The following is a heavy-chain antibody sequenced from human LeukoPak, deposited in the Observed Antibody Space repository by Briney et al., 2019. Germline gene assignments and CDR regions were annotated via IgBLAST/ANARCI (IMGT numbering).Heavy chain of an antibody. CDR3: AREAVRAAAGIEPYYYYYYMDV. J-gene: IGHJ6*03. V-gene: IGHV4-61*02. D-gene: IGHD6-13*01. Sequence: SETLSLTCTVSGGSISSGSYYWSWIRQPAGKGLEWIGRIYTSGSTNYNPSLKSRVTISVDTSKNQFSLKLSSVTAADTAVYYCAREAVRAAAGIEPYYYYYYMDVWGKGTTVTISS. CDR2: IYTSGST. CDR1: GGSISSGSYY.